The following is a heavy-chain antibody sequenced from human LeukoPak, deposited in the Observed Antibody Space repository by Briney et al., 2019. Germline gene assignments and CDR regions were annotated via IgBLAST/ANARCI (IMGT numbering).Heavy chain of an antibody. CDR3: ARGRDIVVVPDY. CDR2: IYDSGST. D-gene: IGHD2-2*01. CDR1: GYSLSSGYY. J-gene: IGHJ4*02. Sequence: SETLSLTCAVSGYSLSSGYYWGWIRQPPGKGLEWIGSIYDSGSTYYNPSLKSRVTISVDTSKNQFSLKLSSVTAADTAVYYCARGRDIVVVPDYWGQGTLVTVSS. V-gene: IGHV4-38-2*01.